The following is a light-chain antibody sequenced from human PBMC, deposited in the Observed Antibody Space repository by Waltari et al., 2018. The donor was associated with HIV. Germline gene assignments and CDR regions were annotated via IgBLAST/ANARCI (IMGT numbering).Light chain of an antibody. Sequence: QSALTQPRSVSGSPGQSVTISCTGTSSDVGGYNYVSWYQQHPGKAPKLMIYDVNKRPSVLPDLYSGSKSGNTASLTISGLQAEDEANDYCCSYAGSPPWVFGGGTKLTVL. CDR2: DVN. V-gene: IGLV2-11*01. CDR3: CSYAGSPPWV. J-gene: IGLJ3*02. CDR1: SSDVGGYNY.